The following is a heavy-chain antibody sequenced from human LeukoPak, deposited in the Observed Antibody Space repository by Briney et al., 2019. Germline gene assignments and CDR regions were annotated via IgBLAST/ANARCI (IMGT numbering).Heavy chain of an antibody. CDR1: GFTFSDFW. CDR2: ISYDGSNK. V-gene: IGHV3-30-3*01. CDR3: ARDPITMVRGVIRWVFDY. Sequence: GGSLRLSCAASGFTFSDFWMHWVRQAPGKGLEWVAVISYDGSNKYYADSVKGRFTISRDNSKNTLYRQMNSLRAEDTAVYYCARDPITMVRGVIRWVFDYWGQGTPVTVSS. J-gene: IGHJ4*02. D-gene: IGHD3-10*01.